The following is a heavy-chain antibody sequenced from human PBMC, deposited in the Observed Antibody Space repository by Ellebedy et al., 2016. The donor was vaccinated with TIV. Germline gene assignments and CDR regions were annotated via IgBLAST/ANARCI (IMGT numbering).Heavy chain of an antibody. CDR2: ISPYNGNT. CDR3: ARENLAASLDY. Sequence: ASVKVSXXASGYTFTTYGIRWVRQAPGQGLEWMGWISPYNGNTRYAQKFEGRLTLTTDTSTTTVYMELRSLTSDDTAVYYCARENLAASLDYWGQGTVVTVSS. V-gene: IGHV1-18*01. J-gene: IGHJ4*02. CDR1: GYTFTTYG.